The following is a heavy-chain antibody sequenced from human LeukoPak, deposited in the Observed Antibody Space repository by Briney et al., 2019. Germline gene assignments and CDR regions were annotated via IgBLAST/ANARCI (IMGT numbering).Heavy chain of an antibody. CDR2: IKSKTDGGTT. V-gene: IGHV3-15*01. Sequence: GGSLRLSCAASGFTFTNAWMTWLRQAPGKGLEWVGRIKSKTDGGTTDYAAPVKGRFTISRDDSKNTLYLQMNSLRAEDTAVYYCAEAYYSSSWYRGSIDYWGQGTLVTVSS. CDR3: AEAYYSSSWYRGSIDY. J-gene: IGHJ4*02. D-gene: IGHD6-13*01. CDR1: GFTFTNAW.